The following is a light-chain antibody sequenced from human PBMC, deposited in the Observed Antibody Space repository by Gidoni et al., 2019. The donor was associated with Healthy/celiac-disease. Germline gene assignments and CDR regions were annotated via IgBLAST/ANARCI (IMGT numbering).Light chain of an antibody. V-gene: IGKV3-11*01. CDR2: YAS. CDR3: QQRSHWPLT. Sequence: EIVLTQSPATLSLSPGERATLSCRASQSVSSYLDWYQQKPGQAPRLLIYYASNTATDFTLTISSLEPEDFAVYYCQQRSHWPLTFGGGTKVEIK. J-gene: IGKJ4*01. CDR1: QSVSSY.